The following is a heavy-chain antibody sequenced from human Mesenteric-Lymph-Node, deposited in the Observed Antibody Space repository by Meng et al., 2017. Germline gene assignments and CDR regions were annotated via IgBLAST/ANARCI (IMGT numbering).Heavy chain of an antibody. CDR3: AKALTGTYYYYGMDV. V-gene: IGHV3-21*04. Sequence: GESLKISCAASGFTFSSYSMNWVRQAPGKGLEWVSSISSSSSYIYYADSVKGRFTISRDNAKNSLYLQMNSLRAEDTALYYCAKALTGTYYYYGMDVWGQGTTVTVSS. J-gene: IGHJ6*02. D-gene: IGHD1-7*01. CDR1: GFTFSSYS. CDR2: ISSSSSYI.